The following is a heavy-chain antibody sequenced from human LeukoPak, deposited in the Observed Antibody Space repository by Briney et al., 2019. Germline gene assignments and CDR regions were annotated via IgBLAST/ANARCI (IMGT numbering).Heavy chain of an antibody. V-gene: IGHV3-7*02. CDR1: GFTFSSYW. D-gene: IGHD5-18*01. CDR2: IKQDGSEK. J-gene: IGHJ4*02. Sequence: PGGSLRLSCAASGFTFSSYWMSWVRQAPGKGLEWVANIKQDGSEKYYAASVKGRFTISRDNSKNTLYLQMNSLRAEDTAVYYCAKGLQLWAPIDYWGQGTLVTVSS. CDR3: AKGLQLWAPIDY.